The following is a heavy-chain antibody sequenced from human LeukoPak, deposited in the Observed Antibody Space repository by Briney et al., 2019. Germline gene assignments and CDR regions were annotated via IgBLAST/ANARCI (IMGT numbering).Heavy chain of an antibody. CDR3: ARSEMGYYNYYMDV. V-gene: IGHV3-21*01. Sequence: GGSLRLSCAASGFTFSSYSMNWVRQAPGKGLEWVSFISSSSSYIYYADSVKGRFTISRDNAKNSLYLQMNSLRAEDTAVYYCARSEMGYYNYYMDVWGKGTTVAISS. J-gene: IGHJ6*03. CDR1: GFTFSSYS. CDR2: ISSSSSYI. D-gene: IGHD5-24*01.